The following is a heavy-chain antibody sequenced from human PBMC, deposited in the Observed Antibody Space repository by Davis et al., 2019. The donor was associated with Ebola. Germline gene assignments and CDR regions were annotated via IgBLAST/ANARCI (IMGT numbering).Heavy chain of an antibody. J-gene: IGHJ5*02. Sequence: ASVKVSCKASGYTFAAHYIHWVRQAPGQGLEWMGRINPNFGGKIFAQKFQDRLSMTVDTSVNTVYMELDSQTSDDTAVYYCARGHTYGRWDDWYDPWGQGTLVTVSS. V-gene: IGHV1-2*06. D-gene: IGHD5-18*01. CDR3: ARGHTYGRWDDWYDP. CDR1: GYTFAAHY. CDR2: INPNFGGK.